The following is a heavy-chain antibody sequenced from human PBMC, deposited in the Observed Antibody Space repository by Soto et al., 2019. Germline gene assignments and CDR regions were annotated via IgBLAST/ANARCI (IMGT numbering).Heavy chain of an antibody. V-gene: IGHV1-2*04. Sequence: ASVKVSCKASGYTFTGYYMHWVRQAPGQGLEWMGWINPNSGGTNYAQKFQGWVTMTRDTSISTAYMELSRLRSDDTAVYYCARGAEYSSSSIYYYYYGMDVWGQGTTVT. CDR3: ARGAEYSSSSIYYYYYGMDV. CDR2: INPNSGGT. D-gene: IGHD6-6*01. CDR1: GYTFTGYY. J-gene: IGHJ6*02.